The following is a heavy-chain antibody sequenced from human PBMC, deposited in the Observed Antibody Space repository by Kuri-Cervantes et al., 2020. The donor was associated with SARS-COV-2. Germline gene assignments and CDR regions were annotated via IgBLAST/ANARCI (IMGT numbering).Heavy chain of an antibody. D-gene: IGHD3-22*01. J-gene: IGHJ4*02. CDR2: INPSSGGT. CDR1: GYTFTGYY. Sequence: ASVKVSCKASGYTFTGYYMHWVRQAPGQGLEWMGRINPSSGGTNYAQKFQGRVTMTRDTSISTAYMELSRLRSDDTAVYYCARAGGISSGYYYRLDYWGQGTLVTVSS. CDR3: ARAGGISSGYYYRLDY. V-gene: IGHV1-2*06.